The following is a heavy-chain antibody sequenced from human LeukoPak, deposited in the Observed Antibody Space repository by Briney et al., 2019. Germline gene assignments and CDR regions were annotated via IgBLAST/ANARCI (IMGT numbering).Heavy chain of an antibody. Sequence: GGSLRLSCAASGFTFSSYGMHWVRQAPGKGLEWVAVISYDGSNKYYADSVKGRFTISRDNSKNTLYLQMNSLRAEDTAVYYCARGGVSSSWYGNNWFDPWGQGTLVTVSS. CDR2: ISYDGSNK. CDR1: GFTFSSYG. J-gene: IGHJ5*02. CDR3: ARGGVSSSWYGNNWFDP. V-gene: IGHV3-30*03. D-gene: IGHD6-13*01.